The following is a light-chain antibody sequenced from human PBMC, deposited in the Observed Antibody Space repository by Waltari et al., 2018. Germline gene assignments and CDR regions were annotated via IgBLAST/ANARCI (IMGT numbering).Light chain of an antibody. CDR3: SSYAGSSSFVL. V-gene: IGLV2-23*02. Sequence: TQPASMSGSPGQSISISCTGTTADIGTYNFVSWYQQHPGEAPKLLLFDVSKRPSGISDRFSGSKSGNTASLTISGLEAEDEAAYFCSSYAGSSSFVLFGGGTHLTVL. CDR1: TADIGTYNF. J-gene: IGLJ3*02. CDR2: DVS.